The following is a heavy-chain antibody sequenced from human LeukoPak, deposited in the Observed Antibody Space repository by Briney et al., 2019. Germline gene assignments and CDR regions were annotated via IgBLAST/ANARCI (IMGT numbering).Heavy chain of an antibody. Sequence: TLSLTCAVSGVSISSGGYYWSWIRQPPGKGLVWIGYIYHSGSTYYNPSLKSRVTISVDRSKNQFSLKLSSVTAADTAVYYCATKTTSPYYGMDVWGKGTTVTVSS. CDR2: IYHSGST. CDR1: GVSISSGGYY. J-gene: IGHJ6*04. CDR3: ATKTTSPYYGMDV. V-gene: IGHV4-30-2*01. D-gene: IGHD1-14*01.